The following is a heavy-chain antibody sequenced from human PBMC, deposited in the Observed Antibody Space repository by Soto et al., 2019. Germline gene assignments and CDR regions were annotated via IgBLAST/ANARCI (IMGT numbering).Heavy chain of an antibody. CDR2: IIPIFGTA. D-gene: IGHD6-13*01. V-gene: IGHV1-69*06. Sequence: QVQLVQSGAEVKKPGSSVNVSCKASGGTFSSYAISWVRQAPGQGLEWMGGIIPIFGTANYAQKCQGRVTITADKSTNTAYMELRSLRAEDTGVYYCAREEGIAAAGYGMDVWGQGTTVTVSS. CDR1: GGTFSSYA. CDR3: AREEGIAAAGYGMDV. J-gene: IGHJ6*02.